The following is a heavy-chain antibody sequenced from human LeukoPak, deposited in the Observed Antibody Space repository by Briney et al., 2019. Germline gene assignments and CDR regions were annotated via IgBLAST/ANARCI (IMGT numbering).Heavy chain of an antibody. J-gene: IGHJ6*02. V-gene: IGHV1-69*13. CDR3: ARDDVVVVAATNNKNYYYYGMDV. D-gene: IGHD2-15*01. Sequence: GASVKVSCKASGGTFSSYAISWVRQAPGQGLEWMGGIIPIFGTANYAQKFQGRVTITADESTSTAYMELSSLRSEDTAVYYCARDDVVVVAATNNKNYYYYGMDVWGQGTTVTVSS. CDR2: IIPIFGTA. CDR1: GGTFSSYA.